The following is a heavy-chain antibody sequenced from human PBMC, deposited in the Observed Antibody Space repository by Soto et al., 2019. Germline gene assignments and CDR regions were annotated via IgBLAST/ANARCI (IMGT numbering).Heavy chain of an antibody. J-gene: IGHJ5*02. V-gene: IGHV1-2*02. CDR1: GYTFTGYY. CDR2: INPNSGGT. Sequence: ASVKVSCKVSGYTFTGYYMHWVRQAPGQGLEWMGWINPNSGGTNYNPSLKSRVTISVDTSKNQFSLKLGSVTAADTAVYYCASTLITPIAGGWFDPWGQGTLVTVSS. CDR3: ASTLITPIAGGWFDP. D-gene: IGHD3-16*01.